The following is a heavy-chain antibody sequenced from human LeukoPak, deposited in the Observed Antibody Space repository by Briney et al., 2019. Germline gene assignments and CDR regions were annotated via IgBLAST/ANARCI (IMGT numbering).Heavy chain of an antibody. CDR3: ARGQKLLSPLGFDY. J-gene: IGHJ4*02. Sequence: SETLSLTCAVYGGSFSGYYWSWIRQPPGEGLEWIGEINHSGSTNYNPSLKSRVTISVDTSKNQFSLKLSSVTAADTAVYYCARGQKLLSPLGFDYWGQGTLVTVSS. D-gene: IGHD2-15*01. CDR2: INHSGST. V-gene: IGHV4-34*01. CDR1: GGSFSGYY.